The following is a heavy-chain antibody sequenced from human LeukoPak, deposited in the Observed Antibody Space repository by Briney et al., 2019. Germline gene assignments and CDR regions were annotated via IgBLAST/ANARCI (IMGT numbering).Heavy chain of an antibody. CDR1: GFTFSSYW. J-gene: IGHJ4*02. D-gene: IGHD3-10*01. CDR2: IKPDGNEK. CDR3: ARVRHYFGSGTSPLAY. Sequence: GGSLRLSCAASGFTFSSYWMTWVRQAPGQALEWVADIKPDGNEKNYVDSVKGRFTVSRDNAEHSLFLQMNSLRAEDTAVYYCARVRHYFGSGTSPLAYWGQGTLVIVSS. V-gene: IGHV3-7*01.